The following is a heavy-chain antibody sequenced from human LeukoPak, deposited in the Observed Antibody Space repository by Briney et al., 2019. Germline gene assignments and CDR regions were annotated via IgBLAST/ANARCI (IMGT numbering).Heavy chain of an antibody. D-gene: IGHD1-26*01. V-gene: IGHV3-30*18. CDR2: ISYDGSNK. J-gene: IGHJ4*02. Sequence: PGGSLRLSCAASGFTFSSYGMHWVRQAPGKGLEWVAVISYDGSNKYYADSVKGRFTISRDNSKNTLYLQMNSLRAEDTAVYYCAKDPSGASGGYWGQGTLVTVSS. CDR3: AKDPSGASGGY. CDR1: GFTFSSYG.